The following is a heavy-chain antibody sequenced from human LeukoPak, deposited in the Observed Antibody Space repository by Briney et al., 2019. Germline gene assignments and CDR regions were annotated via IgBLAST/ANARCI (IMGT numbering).Heavy chain of an antibody. D-gene: IGHD6-19*01. Sequence: PGGSLRLSCAASGFTFTDASMNWVRQAPGKGLEWIGEINHSGSTNYNPSLKSRVTISVDTSKNQFSLKLSSVTAADTAVYYCASAVAVAGLGLWGQGTLVTVSS. CDR3: ASAVAVAGLGL. CDR1: GFTFTDAS. V-gene: IGHV4-34*01. J-gene: IGHJ4*02. CDR2: INHSGST.